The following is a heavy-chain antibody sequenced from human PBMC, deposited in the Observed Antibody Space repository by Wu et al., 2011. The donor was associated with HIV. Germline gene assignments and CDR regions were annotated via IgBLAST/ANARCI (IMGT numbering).Heavy chain of an antibody. V-gene: IGHV1-18*01. CDR3: ARDYVYYGPRELDY. D-gene: IGHD1-7*01. CDR2: ISGYNGDT. J-gene: IGHJ4*02. Sequence: QVQVVQSGVELKKPGASVKVSCKASGYTFANYGISWVRQAPGQGLEWMGWISGYNGDTRHSQRLQGRLNMTTDTLTSTAYMELRSLTSDDTALYFCARDYVYYGPRELDYWGQGTLVTVSS. CDR1: GYTFANYG.